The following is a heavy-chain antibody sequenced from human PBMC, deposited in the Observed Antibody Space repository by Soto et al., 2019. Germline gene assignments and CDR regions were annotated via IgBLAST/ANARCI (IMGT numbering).Heavy chain of an antibody. CDR2: ISSSSSYI. D-gene: IGHD6-13*01. J-gene: IGHJ4*02. V-gene: IGHV3-21*01. CDR1: GFTFSSYS. Sequence: PGGSLRLSCAASGFTFSSYSMNWVRQAPGKGLEWVSSISSSSSYIYYADSVKGRFTISRDNAKNSLYLQMNGLRAEDTAVYYCAIQYSSSWSAFDYWGQGTLVTVSS. CDR3: AIQYSSSWSAFDY.